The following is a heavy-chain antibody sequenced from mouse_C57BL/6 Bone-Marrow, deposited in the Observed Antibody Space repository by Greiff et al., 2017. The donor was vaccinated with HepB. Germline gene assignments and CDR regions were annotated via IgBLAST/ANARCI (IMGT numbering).Heavy chain of an antibody. Sequence: VQLQQSGAELAKPGASVKLSCKASGYTFTSYWMHWVKQRPGQGLEWIGYINPSSGYTKYNQKFKDKATLTADKSSSTAYMQLSSLTYEDSAVFYCASGDLLQYPDYWGQGTTLTVSS. CDR3: ASGDLLQYPDY. D-gene: IGHD2-5*01. CDR2: INPSSGYT. J-gene: IGHJ2*01. CDR1: GYTFTSYW. V-gene: IGHV1-7*01.